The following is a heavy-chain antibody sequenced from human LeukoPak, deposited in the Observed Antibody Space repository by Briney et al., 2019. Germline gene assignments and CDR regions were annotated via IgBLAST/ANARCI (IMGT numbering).Heavy chain of an antibody. CDR3: ARQGGVDYGDYVISDY. CDR2: IYPGDSDT. Sequence: GESLKISCKGSGYSFTSYWIGWVRQMPGKGLEWMGIIYPGDSDTRYSPSFQGQVTISADKSISTAYLQWSSLKASDTAMYYCARQGGVDYGDYVISDYWGQGTLVTVSS. V-gene: IGHV5-51*01. CDR1: GYSFTSYW. J-gene: IGHJ4*02. D-gene: IGHD4-17*01.